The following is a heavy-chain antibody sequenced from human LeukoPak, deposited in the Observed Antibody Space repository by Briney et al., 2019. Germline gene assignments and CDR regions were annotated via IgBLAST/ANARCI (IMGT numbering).Heavy chain of an antibody. CDR3: GKDMQLTY. V-gene: IGHV3-23*01. CDR2: ISSSGGST. Sequence: GGSLRLSCTASGCTFTDSAMSWVRQAPGKGLEWVSLISSSGGSTYYSDSVKGRFSISRDDSKNMLFLQLNSLRAEDTDVHYCGKDMQLTYWGQGILVTVSS. D-gene: IGHD6-13*01. J-gene: IGHJ4*02. CDR1: GCTFTDSA.